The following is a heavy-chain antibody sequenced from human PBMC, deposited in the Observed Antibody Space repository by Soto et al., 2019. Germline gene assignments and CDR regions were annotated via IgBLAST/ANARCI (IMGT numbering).Heavy chain of an antibody. CDR3: AKDLGAAGAFDY. CDR2: ITGRGDTT. V-gene: IGHV3-23*01. J-gene: IGHJ4*02. CDR1: GFDFSAYA. D-gene: IGHD6-13*01. Sequence: EVQLLESGGGLVQPGGSLRLSCAASGFDFSAYAMSWVRQAPGKGLEWVSAITGRGDTTDYADSVKGRFTISRDNSKNPLYLQVNSLRAEDTAVYYGAKDLGAAGAFDYWGQGTLVTVSS.